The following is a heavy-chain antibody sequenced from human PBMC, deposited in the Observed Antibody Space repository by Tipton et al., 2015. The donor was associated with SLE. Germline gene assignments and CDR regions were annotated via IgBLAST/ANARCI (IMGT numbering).Heavy chain of an antibody. CDR1: GYTFTGYY. D-gene: IGHD5-18*01. V-gene: IGHV1-18*04. CDR3: ARTSWGTAMVDY. J-gene: IGHJ4*02. Sequence: QVQLVQSGPEVKKPGDSVKLSCRASGYTFTGYYVHWVRQAPGQGLEWMGWISAYNGNTNYAQKLQGRVTMTTDTSTSTAYMELRSLRSDDTAVYYCARTSWGTAMVDYWGQGTLVTVSS. CDR2: ISAYNGNT.